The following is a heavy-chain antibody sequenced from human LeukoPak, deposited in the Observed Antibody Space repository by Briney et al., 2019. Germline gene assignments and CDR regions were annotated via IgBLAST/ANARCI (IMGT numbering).Heavy chain of an antibody. CDR2: ISSSGGST. J-gene: IGHJ4*02. V-gene: IGHV3-23*01. CDR3: AKAPPYCGGDRYSDY. CDR1: GFSFSSYA. Sequence: GGSLRLSCAASGFSFSSYAMSWVRQAPGKGLEWVSSISSSGGSTYYADSVKGRFTISRDNSKNTLYLQMYSLRAEDTAVYYCAKAPPYCGGDRYSDYWGQGTLVTVSS. D-gene: IGHD2-21*02.